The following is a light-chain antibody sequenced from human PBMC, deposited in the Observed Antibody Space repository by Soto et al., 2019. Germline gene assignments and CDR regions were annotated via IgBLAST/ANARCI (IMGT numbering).Light chain of an antibody. CDR3: QQYGSSPIT. CDR2: GAS. CDR1: QSVSSSY. J-gene: IGKJ5*01. V-gene: IGKV3-20*01. Sequence: EIVLTQSPGTLSLSPGERATLSCRASQSVSSSYLAWYQQKPGQAPRLLIYGASSRATGIPDRFSGSGSGTDFTLTISRLDSEDFAVYYCQQYGSSPITFGHGTRLEIK.